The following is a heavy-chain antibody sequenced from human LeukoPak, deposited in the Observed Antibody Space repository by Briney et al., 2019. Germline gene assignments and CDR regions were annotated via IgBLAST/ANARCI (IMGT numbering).Heavy chain of an antibody. Sequence: GGSLTLSCAASGFTFSSYGMSWVRQAPGKGLEWVSAISGSGGSTYYADSVKGRFTISRDNSKNTLYLQMNSLRAEDTAVYYCAKDSTGWAVAGTTSQIYYYMDVWGKGTTVTVSS. CDR2: ISGSGGST. V-gene: IGHV3-23*01. D-gene: IGHD6-19*01. J-gene: IGHJ6*03. CDR3: AKDSTGWAVAGTTSQIYYYMDV. CDR1: GFTFSSYG.